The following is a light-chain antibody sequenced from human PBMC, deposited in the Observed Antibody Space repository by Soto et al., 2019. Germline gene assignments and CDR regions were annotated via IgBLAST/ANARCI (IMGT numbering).Light chain of an antibody. CDR2: GAS. Sequence: EIVLTQSPGTLSLSPGERATLSCWASQSVSFSYLAWYQQTPGQAPRLLIYGASSTAAGIPNMFSGSASGTDFPLTISRLEPEDFVVYYCQQYGSSPGTFGQGTKLEIK. J-gene: IGKJ2*01. CDR1: QSVSFSY. CDR3: QQYGSSPGT. V-gene: IGKV3-20*01.